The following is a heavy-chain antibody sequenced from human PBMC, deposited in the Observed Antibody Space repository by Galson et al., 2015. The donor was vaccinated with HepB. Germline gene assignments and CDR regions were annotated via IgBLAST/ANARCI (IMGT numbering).Heavy chain of an antibody. Sequence: SLRLSCAASGLTFSGAAMHWVRQASGKGLEWIGRIRSKANSYATAYAASVKGRFTVSRDDSKNTAYLQMNSLETEDTAVYYCTGFKEGVNYWGQGTLVTVSS. CDR3: TGFKEGVNY. J-gene: IGHJ4*02. CDR2: IRSKANSYAT. CDR1: GLTFSGAA. V-gene: IGHV3-73*01. D-gene: IGHD3-10*01.